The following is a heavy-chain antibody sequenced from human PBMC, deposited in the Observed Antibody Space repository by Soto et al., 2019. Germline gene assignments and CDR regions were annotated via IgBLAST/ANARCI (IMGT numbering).Heavy chain of an antibody. CDR1: GFTFSDYY. V-gene: IGHV3-11*05. CDR3: ARDHHRYSGYDYVDY. J-gene: IGHJ4*02. CDR2: ISSSSSYT. Sequence: QVQLVESGGGLVKPGGSLRLSCAASGFTFSDYYMSWIRQAPGKGLEWVSYISSSSSYTNYADSVKGRFTISRDNAKNSLYLQMTSLRADDTALYYCARDHHRYSGYDYVDYWGQGTLVTVSS. D-gene: IGHD5-12*01.